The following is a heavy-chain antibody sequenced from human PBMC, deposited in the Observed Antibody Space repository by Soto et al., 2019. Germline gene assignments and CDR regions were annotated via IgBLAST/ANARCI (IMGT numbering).Heavy chain of an antibody. CDR3: ARAFFYQGSDSRGYSFDACDF. CDR2: ISAHTGSS. D-gene: IGHD3-22*01. V-gene: IGHV1-18*01. J-gene: IGHJ3*01. Sequence: QVQLVQYGAEVKKPGASVKVSCKASGYTFTSAGMSWVRQAPGQGLEWRGWISAHTGSSEYAQRVKGRVTMTTDRSTSTADMELMSLRSAATAVYYCARAFFYQGSDSRGYSFDACDFWGPGTLVTASS. CDR1: GYTFTSAG.